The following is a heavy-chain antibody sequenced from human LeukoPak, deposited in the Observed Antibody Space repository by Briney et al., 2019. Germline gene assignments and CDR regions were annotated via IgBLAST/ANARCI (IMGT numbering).Heavy chain of an antibody. V-gene: IGHV3-23*01. CDR3: ARAIDFWSGFDY. Sequence: GGSLRLSCVASGFTFSSYAMSWVRQAPGEGLEWVSAISGSGVTTHYAGSVKGRFSISRDNAKNSLYLQMNSLRAEDTAVYYCARAIDFWSGFDYWGQGTLVTVSS. CDR1: GFTFSSYA. CDR2: ISGSGVTT. J-gene: IGHJ4*02. D-gene: IGHD3-3*01.